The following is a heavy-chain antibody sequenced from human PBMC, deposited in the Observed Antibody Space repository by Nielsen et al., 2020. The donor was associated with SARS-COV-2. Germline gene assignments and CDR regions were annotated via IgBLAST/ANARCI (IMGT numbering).Heavy chain of an antibody. CDR3: AKEWLTPPRWYYDSSGDDY. D-gene: IGHD3-22*01. CDR1: GFTFSSYG. J-gene: IGHJ4*02. Sequence: GGSLRLSCAASGFTFSSYGVHWVRQAPGKGLEWVAFIRYDGSNKYYADSVKGRFTISRDNSKNTLYLQMNSLRAEDTAVYYCAKEWLTPPRWYYDSSGDDYWGQGTLVTSPQ. V-gene: IGHV3-30*02. CDR2: IRYDGSNK.